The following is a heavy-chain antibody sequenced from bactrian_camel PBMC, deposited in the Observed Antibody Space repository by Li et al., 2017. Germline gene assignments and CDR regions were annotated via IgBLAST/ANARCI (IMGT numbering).Heavy chain of an antibody. CDR2: IRRDDLT. Sequence: HVQLVESGGGSVQAGGSLTLSCAAGRYTYKRNCMGWFRQRPGKDREGVAAIRRDDLTAYTDSVKGRFTISKDNAGNSLFLHMTNLKPEDTAMYYCAARGPYCYTKLSVRDLTYWGQGTQVTVS. V-gene: IGHV3S55*01. CDR3: AARGPYCYTKLSVRDLTY. D-gene: IGHD2*01. CDR1: RYTYKRNC. J-gene: IGHJ4*01.